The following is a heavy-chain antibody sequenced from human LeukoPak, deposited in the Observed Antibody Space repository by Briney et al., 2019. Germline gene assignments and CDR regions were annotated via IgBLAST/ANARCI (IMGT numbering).Heavy chain of an antibody. CDR3: AREIGPIQLHLWGSAFDY. D-gene: IGHD5-18*01. V-gene: IGHV1-2*02. Sequence: ASVKVSCKASGYSFTGYYIQWVRQAPGQGLEWMGWINLNSGGTNYAQKFQGRVTATRDTSISTAYMELSRLRSDDTAVYYCAREIGPIQLHLWGSAFDYWGQGTLVTVSS. CDR1: GYSFTGYY. CDR2: INLNSGGT. J-gene: IGHJ4*02.